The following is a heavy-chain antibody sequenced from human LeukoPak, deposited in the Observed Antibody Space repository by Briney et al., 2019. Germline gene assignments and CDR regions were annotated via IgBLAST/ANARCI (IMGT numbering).Heavy chain of an antibody. CDR2: IYSGGTT. CDR1: GFTVNNNY. Sequence: GGSLRLSCAASGFTVNNNYMSWVRQAPGKGLECVSVIYSGGTTYYADPVRGRFSISRDSSKNTVYLQMNSLRVEDTAVYYCARGPGGSYSHGIWGQGTLVTVSS. V-gene: IGHV3-53*01. J-gene: IGHJ4*02. CDR3: ARGPGGSYSHGI. D-gene: IGHD1-26*01.